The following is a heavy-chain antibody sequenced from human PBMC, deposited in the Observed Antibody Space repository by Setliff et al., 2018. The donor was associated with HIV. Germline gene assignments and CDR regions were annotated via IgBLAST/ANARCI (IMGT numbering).Heavy chain of an antibody. J-gene: IGHJ6*03. CDR3: ARETYYYDNSQYYYYYMDV. Sequence: LSLTCTVSGGSISSGSYYWSWIRQPAGKGLEWIGRIYTSGSTNYNPSLKSRVTISVDTSKNQFSLKLRSVTAADTAVYYCARETYYYDNSQYYYYYMDVWGKGTTVTVSS. V-gene: IGHV4-61*02. CDR1: GGSISSGSYY. CDR2: IYTSGST. D-gene: IGHD3-22*01.